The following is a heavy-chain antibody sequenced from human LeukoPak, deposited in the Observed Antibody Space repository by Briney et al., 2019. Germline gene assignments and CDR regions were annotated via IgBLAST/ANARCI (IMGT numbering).Heavy chain of an antibody. CDR3: ARGKMYSSSAASNRDYYYYYMDV. D-gene: IGHD6-6*01. J-gene: IGHJ6*03. CDR2: IYYSGST. Sequence: SQTLSLTCTVSGGSISSVGYCWSWIRQHPGKGLEWIGYIYYSGSTYYNPSLKSRVTISVDTSKNQFSLKLSSVTAADTAVYYCARGKMYSSSAASNRDYYYYYMDVWGKGTTVTVSS. CDR1: GGSISSVGYC. V-gene: IGHV4-31*03.